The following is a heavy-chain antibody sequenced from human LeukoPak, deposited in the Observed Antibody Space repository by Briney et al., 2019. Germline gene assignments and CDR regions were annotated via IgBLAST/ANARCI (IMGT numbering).Heavy chain of an antibody. Sequence: GGSLRVSCAASGFSLSTYAMSWVRQAPGNGPEWVSAISGAGGRTYYADSVKGRFTISRDNSKNTLYLQMDSLRAEDTAVYYCAKDRADNGDRLRFDPWGQGTLVTVSS. CDR1: GFSLSTYA. CDR3: AKDRADNGDRLRFDP. J-gene: IGHJ5*02. CDR2: ISGAGGRT. D-gene: IGHD4-17*01. V-gene: IGHV3-23*01.